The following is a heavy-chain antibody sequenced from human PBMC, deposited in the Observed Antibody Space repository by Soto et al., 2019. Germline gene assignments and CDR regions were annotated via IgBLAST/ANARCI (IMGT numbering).Heavy chain of an antibody. CDR1: GGIFSTYA. CDR2: IIPIFGTP. Sequence: QVQLVQSGAEVKKPGSSVKVSCKASGGIFSTYAISWLRQAPGQGLEWMGGIIPIFGTPNYAQRFQGRVTITAEEPTTTCYMELSRLKSELTAAYYCARDRYDYCSLNYSTRIYSWGQGTLVTLSS. V-gene: IGHV1-69*01. CDR3: ARDRYDYCSLNYSTRIYS. D-gene: IGHD3-10*01. J-gene: IGHJ5*01.